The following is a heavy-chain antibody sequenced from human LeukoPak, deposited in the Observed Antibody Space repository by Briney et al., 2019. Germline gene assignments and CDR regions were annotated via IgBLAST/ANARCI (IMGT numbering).Heavy chain of an antibody. CDR2: IYTSGST. V-gene: IGHV4-4*07. J-gene: IGHJ3*02. D-gene: IGHD3-10*01. CDR3: ARDFQDSGSYYVPGAFDI. CDR1: GGSISSYY. Sequence: SETLSLTCTVSGGSISSYYWSWIRQPAGKGLEWIGRIYTSGSTNYNPSLKSRVTISVDKSKNQFSLKLSSVTAADTAVYYCARDFQDSGSYYVPGAFDIWGQGTMVTVSS.